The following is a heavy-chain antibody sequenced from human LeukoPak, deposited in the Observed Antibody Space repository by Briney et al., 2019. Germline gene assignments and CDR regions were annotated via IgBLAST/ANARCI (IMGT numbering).Heavy chain of an antibody. CDR1: GFTFSSYV. CDR2: ISSNGGTT. V-gene: IGHV3-64*01. Sequence: GGSLRPSCAASGFTFSSYVMHWVRQAPGKGLEYVSGISSNGGTTYYANSVEGRFTISRDNSKNTLSLQMGSLRVEDMAVYYCARGRIIRGTSSSYYGMDVWGRGTTVTVSS. D-gene: IGHD2/OR15-2a*01. J-gene: IGHJ6*02. CDR3: ARGRIIRGTSSSYYGMDV.